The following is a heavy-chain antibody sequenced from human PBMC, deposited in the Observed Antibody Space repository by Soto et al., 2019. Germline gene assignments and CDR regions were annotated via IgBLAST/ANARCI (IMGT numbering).Heavy chain of an antibody. V-gene: IGHV3-48*02. CDR1: GFTFSSFS. CDR3: ARDSSSWNFDY. CDR2: ITSSSITI. J-gene: IGHJ4*02. Sequence: EVQLVESGGGLVQPGGSLRLSCAASGFTFSSFSMNWVRQAPGKGLEWLSYITSSSITIYYADSVKGRFTISRDNAKNSLYLQMNSLRDDDTAVYYCARDSSSWNFDYWGQGALVTVSS. D-gene: IGHD6-13*01.